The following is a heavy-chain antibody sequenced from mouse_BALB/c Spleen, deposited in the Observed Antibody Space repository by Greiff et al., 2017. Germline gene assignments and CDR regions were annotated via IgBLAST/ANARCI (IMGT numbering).Heavy chain of an antibody. J-gene: IGHJ3*01. CDR3: ARGDDGYYSWFAY. Sequence: VKLMESGAELVRPGTSVKVSCKASGYAFTNYLIEWVKQRPGQGLEWIGVINPGSGGTNYNEKFKGKATLTADKSSSTAYMQLSSLTSDDSAVYFCARGDDGYYSWFAYWGQGTLVTVSA. D-gene: IGHD2-3*01. CDR2: INPGSGGT. V-gene: IGHV1-54*01. CDR1: GYAFTNYL.